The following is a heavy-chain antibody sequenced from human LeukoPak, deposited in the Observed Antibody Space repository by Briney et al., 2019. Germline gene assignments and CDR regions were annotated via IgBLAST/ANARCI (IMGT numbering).Heavy chain of an antibody. Sequence: GASVKVSCNASGYTFTSYGISWVRQAPGQGLEWMGWISAYNGNTNYAQKLQGRVTMTTDTSTSTAYMELRSLRSDDTAVYYCARVYEYYDFWSGYYTGIDYWGQGTLVTVSS. CDR1: GYTFTSYG. CDR2: ISAYNGNT. D-gene: IGHD3-3*01. J-gene: IGHJ4*02. CDR3: ARVYEYYDFWSGYYTGIDY. V-gene: IGHV1-18*01.